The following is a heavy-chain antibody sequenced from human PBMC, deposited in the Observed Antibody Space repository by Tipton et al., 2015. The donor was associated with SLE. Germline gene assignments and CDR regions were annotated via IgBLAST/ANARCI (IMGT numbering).Heavy chain of an antibody. CDR1: GGSFSGYY. V-gene: IGHV4-34*11. Sequence: LRLSCAVYGGSFSGYYWTWIRQPPGKGLEWIGYISYSGTTDYNPSLKSRVTISEDTSKNQLSLNLTSVTAADTAIYYCARGFGFYYYYMDVWGKGTTVTVSS. J-gene: IGHJ6*03. CDR3: ARGFGFYYYYMDV. CDR2: ISYSGTT. D-gene: IGHD3-10*01.